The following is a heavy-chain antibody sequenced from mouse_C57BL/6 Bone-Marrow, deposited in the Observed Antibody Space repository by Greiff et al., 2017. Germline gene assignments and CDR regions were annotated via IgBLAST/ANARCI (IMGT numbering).Heavy chain of an antibody. V-gene: IGHV5-17*01. CDR2: ISSGSSTI. CDR1: GFTFSDYG. CDR3: AVPFAY. Sequence: EVKLMESGGGLVKPGGSLKLSCAASGFTFSDYGMHWVRQAPGKGLGWVAYISSGSSTIYYADTVRGRFTISRDNAKNTLFLQMTSLRSEDTAMYYCAVPFAYWGQGTLVTVSA. J-gene: IGHJ3*01.